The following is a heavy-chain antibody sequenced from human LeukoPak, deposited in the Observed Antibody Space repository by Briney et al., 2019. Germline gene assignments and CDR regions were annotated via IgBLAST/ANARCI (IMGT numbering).Heavy chain of an antibody. V-gene: IGHV4-34*01. CDR3: ARAHYGNYAEYFQH. Sequence: SETLSLTCAVYGGSFSAYSWSWIRMPPGKGLEWIGEINHSGSTNYNPSLKSRVTMSVDTSKNQLSLKLTSVTAADTAVYYCARAHYGNYAEYFQHWGQGTLVTVSS. CDR2: INHSGST. CDR1: GGSFSAYS. D-gene: IGHD4-11*01. J-gene: IGHJ1*01.